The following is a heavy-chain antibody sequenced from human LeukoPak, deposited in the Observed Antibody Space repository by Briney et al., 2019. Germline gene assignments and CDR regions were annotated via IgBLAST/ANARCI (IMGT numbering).Heavy chain of an antibody. D-gene: IGHD5-18*01. CDR1: GGTFSGYY. CDR2: INHSGST. J-gene: IGHJ6*03. V-gene: IGHV4-34*08. Sequence: SETLSLTCAVYGGTFSGYYWSWIRQSPGKGLEWIGEINHSGSTNYNPSLKSRVTISVDTSKNQFSLKLSSVTAADTAVYYCAGGARIQLWSKDYMDVWGKGTTVTVSS. CDR3: AGGARIQLWSKDYMDV.